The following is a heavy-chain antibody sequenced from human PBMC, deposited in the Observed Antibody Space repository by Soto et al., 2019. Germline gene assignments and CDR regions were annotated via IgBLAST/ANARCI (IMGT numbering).Heavy chain of an antibody. CDR3: AKTLHLQLSWFDP. CDR2: ISGSGGST. V-gene: IGHV3-23*01. CDR1: GFTFSSYA. J-gene: IGHJ5*02. Sequence: GGSLRLSCAASGFTFSSYAMSWVRQAPGKGLEWASAISGSGGSTYYADSVKGRFTISRDNSKSTLYLQMNSLRAEDTAVYYCAKTLHLQLSWFDPWGQGTLVTVSS. D-gene: IGHD5-18*01.